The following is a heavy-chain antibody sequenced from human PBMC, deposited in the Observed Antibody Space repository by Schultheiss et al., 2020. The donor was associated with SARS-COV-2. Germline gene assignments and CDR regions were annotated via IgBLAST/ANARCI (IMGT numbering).Heavy chain of an antibody. CDR3: ARVGTQQLVRSLDY. V-gene: IGHV3-21*04. D-gene: IGHD6-13*01. CDR2: ISSSSSYI. CDR1: GFTFSSYS. J-gene: IGHJ4*02. Sequence: GGSLRLSCAASGFTFSSYSMNWVRQAPGKGLEWVSSISSSSSYIYYADSVKGRFTISRDNAKNSLYLQMNSLRAEDTAVYYCARVGTQQLVRSLDYWGQGTLVTVSS.